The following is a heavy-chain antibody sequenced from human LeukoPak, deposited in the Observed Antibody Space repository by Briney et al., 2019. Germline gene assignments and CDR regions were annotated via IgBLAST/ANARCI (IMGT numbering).Heavy chain of an antibody. D-gene: IGHD2-2*01. V-gene: IGHV3-20*04. CDR1: GFAFDEHG. Sequence: GGSLRLSCTASGFAFDEHGMSWVRQAPGKGLEWVSGINWNGGSTGYADSVKGRFTISRDNAKNSLYLQMNSLRAEDTALYYCARDFPYCSSTSCFYNWFDPWGQGTLVTVSS. J-gene: IGHJ5*02. CDR2: INWNGGST. CDR3: ARDFPYCSSTSCFYNWFDP.